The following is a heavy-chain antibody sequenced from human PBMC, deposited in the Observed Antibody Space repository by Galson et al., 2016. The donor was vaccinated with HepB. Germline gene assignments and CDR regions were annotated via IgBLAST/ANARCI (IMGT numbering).Heavy chain of an antibody. D-gene: IGHD4-17*01. V-gene: IGHV1-69*13. J-gene: IGHJ6*02. Sequence: SVKVSCKASGGTFSSYAISWVRQAPGQGLEWMGGIVPIFGTPNHAQKFQGRFTITADESTSTAYMELSSLRSEDAAVYYCGFQLRCSHYCYALDVWGQGTTVTVSS. CDR2: IVPIFGTP. CDR1: GGTFSSYA. CDR3: GFQLRCSHYCYALDV.